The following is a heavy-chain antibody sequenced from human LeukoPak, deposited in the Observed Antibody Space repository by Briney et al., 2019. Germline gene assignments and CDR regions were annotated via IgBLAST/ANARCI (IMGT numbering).Heavy chain of an antibody. Sequence: SETLSLTCTVSGYSISSGYYWGWIRQPPGKGLEWIGSIYHSGSTNYNPSLKSRVTISVDTSKNQFSLKLSSVTAADTAVYYCARARWSSYYYYYYYMDVWGKGTTVTVSS. V-gene: IGHV4-38-2*02. J-gene: IGHJ6*03. CDR2: IYHSGST. CDR1: GYSISSGYY. D-gene: IGHD2-15*01. CDR3: ARARWSSYYYYYYYMDV.